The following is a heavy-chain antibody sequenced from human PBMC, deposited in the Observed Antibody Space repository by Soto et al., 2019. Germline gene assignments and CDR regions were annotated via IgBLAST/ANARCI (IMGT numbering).Heavy chain of an antibody. V-gene: IGHV1-69*13. Sequence: SVKVSCKASGGTFSSYAISWVRQAPGQGLEWMGGIIPIFGTANYAQKFQGRVTITADESTSTAYMELSSLRSEDTAVYYCARWPGDYVYAFDIWGQGTMVTVSS. D-gene: IGHD4-17*01. CDR1: GGTFSSYA. J-gene: IGHJ3*02. CDR3: ARWPGDYVYAFDI. CDR2: IIPIFGTA.